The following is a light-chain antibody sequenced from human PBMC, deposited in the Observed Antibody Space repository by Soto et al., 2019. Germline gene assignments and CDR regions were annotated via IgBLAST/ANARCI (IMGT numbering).Light chain of an antibody. J-gene: IGKJ4*01. CDR3: QQYDNSPLT. CDR2: GAS. CDR1: QSVSSNY. V-gene: IGKV3-20*01. Sequence: EIVLTHSPGTLSLSPCERATLSSSASQSVSSNYLAWYQQKPGQAPRLLIYGASNRATGIPDRFSGSGSGTDFTLTISRLEPEDFAVYYCQQYDNSPLTFGGGTKVDIK.